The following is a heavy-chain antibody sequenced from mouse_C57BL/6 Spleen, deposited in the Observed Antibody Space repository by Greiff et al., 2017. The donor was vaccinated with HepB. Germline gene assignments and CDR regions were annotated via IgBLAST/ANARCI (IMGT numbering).Heavy chain of an antibody. CDR2: INPSNGGT. CDR1: GYTFTSYW. D-gene: IGHD2-3*01. V-gene: IGHV1-53*01. CDR3: ARGEGDYDGYYEDFDY. J-gene: IGHJ2*01. Sequence: QVQLQQSGTELVKPGASVKLSCKASGYTFTSYWMHWVKQRPGQGLEWIGNINPSNGGTNYNEKFKSKATLTVDKSSSTAYMQLSSLTSEDSAVYYCARGEGDYDGYYEDFDYWGQGTTLTVSS.